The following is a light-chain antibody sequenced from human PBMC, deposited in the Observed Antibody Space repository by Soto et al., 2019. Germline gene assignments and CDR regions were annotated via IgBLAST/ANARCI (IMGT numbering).Light chain of an antibody. J-gene: IGLJ2*01. CDR3: SAYTTSSSVA. V-gene: IGLV2-14*01. Sequence: QSALTQPASVSGSPGQSITISCTGTSIDVGAYNFVSWYQHHPGKAPKLMIYEVSNRPSGVSNRFAGSKSGNTASLTISGRQAEDEADYYCSAYTTSSSVAFGGGTKVTVL. CDR2: EVS. CDR1: SIDVGAYNF.